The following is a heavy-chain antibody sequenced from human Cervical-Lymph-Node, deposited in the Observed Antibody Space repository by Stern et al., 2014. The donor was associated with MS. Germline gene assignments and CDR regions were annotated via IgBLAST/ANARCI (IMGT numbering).Heavy chain of an antibody. Sequence: QVQLQESGPGLVKPSETLSLTCTVSGGSISTYYWTWIRQPPGKGLEWIGYKSQTGSASYNPSLNSRVSISVDTSKRQFSLNLRSVTAADTAVYYCARVAYSGYDSRGAFDSWGQGTLVTVSS. J-gene: IGHJ4*02. CDR1: GGSISTYY. V-gene: IGHV4-59*01. CDR3: ARVAYSGYDSRGAFDS. CDR2: KSQTGSA. D-gene: IGHD5-12*01.